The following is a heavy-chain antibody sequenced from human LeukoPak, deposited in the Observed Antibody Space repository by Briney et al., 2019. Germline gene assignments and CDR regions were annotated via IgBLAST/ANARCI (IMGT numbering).Heavy chain of an antibody. CDR2: IDYDGSHI. J-gene: IGHJ4*02. CDR1: GFTFSTSA. D-gene: IGHD3-10*02. V-gene: IGHV3-21*01. Sequence: GGSLRLFCAGSGFTFSTSAMNWVRQVPGKGLEWVSSIDYDGSHIYYSASVKGRFSISRDNARDSVYLQMDSLRAEDTAVYYCARDPERYLRTGHYDYWGQGTLVIVSS. CDR3: ARDPERYLRTGHYDY.